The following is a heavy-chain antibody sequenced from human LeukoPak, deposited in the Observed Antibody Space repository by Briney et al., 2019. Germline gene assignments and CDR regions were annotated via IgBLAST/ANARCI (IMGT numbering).Heavy chain of an antibody. J-gene: IGHJ6*02. CDR1: GGSISSYY. CDR3: ARGALYYYYGMDV. CDR2: IYYSGST. V-gene: IGHV4-59*01. Sequence: SETLSLTCTVSGGSISSYYWGWIRQPPGKGLEWIGYIYYSGSTNYNPSLKSRVTISVDTSKNQFSLKLSSVTAADTAVYYCARGALYYYYGMDVWGQGTTVTVSS.